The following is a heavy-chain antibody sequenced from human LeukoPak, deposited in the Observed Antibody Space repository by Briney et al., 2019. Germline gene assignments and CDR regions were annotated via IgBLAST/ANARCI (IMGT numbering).Heavy chain of an antibody. CDR3: ARGRGGKYCSGGSCYSYDYYYYYMDV. V-gene: IGHV1-69*06. Sequence: SVKVSCKASGGTFSSYVINWVRQAPGQGLEWMGGIIPIFGTANYAQKFQGRVTITADKSTSTAYMELSSLRSEDTAVYYCARGRGGKYCSGGSCYSYDYYYYYMDVWGKGTTVTVSS. J-gene: IGHJ6*03. CDR1: GGTFSSYV. D-gene: IGHD2-15*01. CDR2: IIPIFGTA.